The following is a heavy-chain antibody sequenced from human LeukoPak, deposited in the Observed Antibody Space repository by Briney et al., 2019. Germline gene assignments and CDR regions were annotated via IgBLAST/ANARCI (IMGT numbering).Heavy chain of an antibody. CDR1: GGSISSYY. J-gene: IGHJ4*02. CDR2: IYYSGST. CDR3: ARGPPSIAAAGYFDY. D-gene: IGHD6-13*01. V-gene: IGHV4-59*01. Sequence: SETLSLTCTVSGGSISSYYWSWIWQPPGKGLEWIGYIYYSGSTNYNPSLKSRVTISVDTSKNQFSLKLSSVTAADTAVYYCARGPPSIAAAGYFDYWGQGTLVTVSS.